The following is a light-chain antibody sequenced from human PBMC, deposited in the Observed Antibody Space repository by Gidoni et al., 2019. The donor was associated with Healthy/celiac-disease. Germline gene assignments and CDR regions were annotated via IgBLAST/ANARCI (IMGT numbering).Light chain of an antibody. CDR1: QSVSSN. CDR2: GAS. CDR3: QQYNNWPPYT. J-gene: IGKJ2*01. V-gene: IGKV3-15*01. Sequence: EIVMTQSPATLSVSPGERATLSCRASQSVSSNLAWYQQKPGQAPRLLIYGASTRATGIPARFSGSGSGTEFTLTISSLQSEDFAVYYCQQYNNWPPYTXGXGTTGDQT.